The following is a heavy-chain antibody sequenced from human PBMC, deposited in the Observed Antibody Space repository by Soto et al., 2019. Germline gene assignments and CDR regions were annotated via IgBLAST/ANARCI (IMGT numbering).Heavy chain of an antibody. CDR1: GYTFTGYY. D-gene: IGHD6-13*01. J-gene: IGHJ4*02. V-gene: IGHV1-2*02. Sequence: ASVKVSCKASGYTFTGYYMHWVRQAPGQGLEWMGWINPNSGGTNYAQKFQGRVTMTRDTSISTAYMELSRLRSDDTAGYYCARVLGSSSWPPALDYWGQGTLVTVSS. CDR2: INPNSGGT. CDR3: ARVLGSSSWPPALDY.